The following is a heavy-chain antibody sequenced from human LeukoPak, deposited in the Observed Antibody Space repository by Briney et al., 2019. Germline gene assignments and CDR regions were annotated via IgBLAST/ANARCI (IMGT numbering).Heavy chain of an antibody. Sequence: ASVKVSCKASGYTFTSYYMHWVRQAPGQGLEWMGRISTYTGNSNYAQKFQDRVSMTRDTSTSTAYMELRNLSSDDTAIYYCARTMTTATKHGELDFWGQGTLVTVSS. CDR3: ARTMTTATKHGELDF. V-gene: IGHV1-18*04. CDR1: GYTFTSYY. CDR2: ISTYTGNS. D-gene: IGHD4-11*01. J-gene: IGHJ4*02.